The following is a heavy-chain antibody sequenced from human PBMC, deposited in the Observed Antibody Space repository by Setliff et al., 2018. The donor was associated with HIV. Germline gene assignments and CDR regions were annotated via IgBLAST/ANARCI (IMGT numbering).Heavy chain of an antibody. D-gene: IGHD1-1*01. CDR2: IYHSGST. CDR1: GGSISSSNW. V-gene: IGHV4-4*02. Sequence: SETLSLTCAVSGGSISSSNWWSWVRQPPGKGLEWIGEIYHSGSTNYNPSLKSRVFMSVDKSKNQFSLKMTSVIAADAAVYFCARLAATYGNHRFDYWGQGVPVTVSS. CDR3: ARLAATYGNHRFDY. J-gene: IGHJ4*02.